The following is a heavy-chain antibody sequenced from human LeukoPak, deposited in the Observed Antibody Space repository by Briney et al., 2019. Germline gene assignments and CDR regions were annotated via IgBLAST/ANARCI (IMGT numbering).Heavy chain of an antibody. CDR2: IKSKTDGGTT. J-gene: IGHJ4*02. D-gene: IGHD1-26*01. V-gene: IGHV3-15*01. CDR3: TTSYGG. Sequence: GRSLRLSCVASGFTFTNHGMHWVRQAPGKGLEWVGRIKSKTDGGTTDYAAPVKGRFTISRDDSKNTLYLRMNSLKTEDTAVYYCTTSYGGWGQGTLVTVSS. CDR1: GFTFTNHG.